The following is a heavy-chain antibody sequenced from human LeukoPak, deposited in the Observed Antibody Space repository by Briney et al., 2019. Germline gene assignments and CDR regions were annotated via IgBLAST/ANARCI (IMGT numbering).Heavy chain of an antibody. D-gene: IGHD6-19*01. Sequence: GRSLRHSCAASGFTFSSYGMHWVRQAPGKGLEWVSVIYSGGSTYYADSVKGRFTISRDNSKNTLYLRMNSLRAEDTAVYYCAREGAVAGTYYYGMDVWGQGTTVTVSS. J-gene: IGHJ6*02. V-gene: IGHV3-NL1*01. CDR1: GFTFSSYG. CDR3: AREGAVAGTYYYGMDV. CDR2: IYSGGST.